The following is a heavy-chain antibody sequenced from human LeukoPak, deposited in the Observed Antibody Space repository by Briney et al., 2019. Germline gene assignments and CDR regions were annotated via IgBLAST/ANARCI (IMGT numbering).Heavy chain of an antibody. V-gene: IGHV4-34*01. CDR2: INHSGST. CDR3: ARGQSHYFDY. J-gene: IGHJ4*02. Sequence: SETLSLTCAVYGGSFSGYYWSWIRQPPGKGLEWIGEINHSGSTNYNPSLKSRVTISVDTSKNQFFLKLSSVTAADTAVYYCARGQSHYFDYWGQGTLVTVSS. CDR1: GGSFSGYY.